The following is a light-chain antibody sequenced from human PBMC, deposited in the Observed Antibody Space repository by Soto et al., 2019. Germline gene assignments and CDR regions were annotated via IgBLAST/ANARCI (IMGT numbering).Light chain of an antibody. CDR3: QSYDSSLSGYV. J-gene: IGLJ1*01. CDR2: GNS. Sequence: QSVLTQPPSVSGAPGQRVTISCTGSNSNIGAGYDVHWYQQFPGTAPKLLVYGNSNRPSGVPDRFSGSKSGTSASLAITGLQTDDDAEYYCQSYDSSLSGYVFGTGTKVTVL. V-gene: IGLV1-40*01. CDR1: NSNIGAGYD.